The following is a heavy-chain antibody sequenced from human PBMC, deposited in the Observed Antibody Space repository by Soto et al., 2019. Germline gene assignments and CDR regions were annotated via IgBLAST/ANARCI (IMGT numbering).Heavy chain of an antibody. J-gene: IGHJ5*02. CDR1: GGSFSGYY. CDR2: INHSGSI. D-gene: IGHD3-10*01. Sequence: QVQLQQWGAGLLKPSETLSLTCAVYGGSFSGYYWSWIRQPPGKGLEWIGEINHSGSINYNPSLKSRVNISVDTSKNQVSLKLSSVTAADTAVYYCARESKTYYYGSGKTNWFDPWGQGTLVTVSS. V-gene: IGHV4-34*01. CDR3: ARESKTYYYGSGKTNWFDP.